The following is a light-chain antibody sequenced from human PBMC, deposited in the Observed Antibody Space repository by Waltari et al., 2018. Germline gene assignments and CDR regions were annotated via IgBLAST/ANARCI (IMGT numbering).Light chain of an antibody. Sequence: QSALSQPASVSVSPGQSLTITCTGASTDLASYNLVAWYQHHPNRAPKLIIYEATNRPSGISHRFSGAKSGATASLRISGLQADDEADYYCCSYTGSSTSYGCGGGTKVTVL. V-gene: IGLV2-23*01. CDR1: STDLASYNL. CDR2: EAT. J-gene: IGLJ1*01. CDR3: CSYTGSSTSYG.